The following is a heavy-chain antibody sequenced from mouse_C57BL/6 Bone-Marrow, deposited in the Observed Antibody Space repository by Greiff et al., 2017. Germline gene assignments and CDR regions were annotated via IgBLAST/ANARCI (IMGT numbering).Heavy chain of an antibody. D-gene: IGHD3-2*02. CDR1: GYTFTDYY. CDR2: INPNNGGT. CDR3: ARDSSGDVGPY. J-gene: IGHJ3*01. Sequence: EVQLQQSGPELVKPGASVKISCKASGYTFTDYYMNWVKQSHGKSLEWIGDINPNNGGTSYNQKFKGKATLTVDKSSSTAYMELRSLTSEDSAVYYCARDSSGDVGPYWGQGTLVTVSA. V-gene: IGHV1-26*01.